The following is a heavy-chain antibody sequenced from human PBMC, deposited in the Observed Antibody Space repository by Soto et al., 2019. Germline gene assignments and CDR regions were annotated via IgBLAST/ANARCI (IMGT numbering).Heavy chain of an antibody. V-gene: IGHV1-69*08. CDR1: GRPFSSYT. CDR2: IIPMLDLA. J-gene: IGHJ5*02. Sequence: QVQLVQSGAEVKKPGSSVKVSCQASGRPFSSYTITWVRLAPGQGLEWMGRIIPMLDLANYAQKFQGRVTITADKSTGTAHLELSSLRSEDTAVYYCAREPGAFCSRPTCYGATWFDPWGQGTLVTVSS. CDR3: AREPGAFCSRPTCYGATWFDP. D-gene: IGHD2-2*01.